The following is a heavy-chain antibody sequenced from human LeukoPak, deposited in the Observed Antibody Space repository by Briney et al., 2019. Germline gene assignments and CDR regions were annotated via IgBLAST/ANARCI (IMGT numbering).Heavy chain of an antibody. CDR1: GGSISSSSYY. J-gene: IGHJ4*02. CDR3: ARSIPTATYFDY. D-gene: IGHD2-2*02. CDR2: IYYSGST. V-gene: IGHV4-39*01. Sequence: SETLSPTCTVSGGSISSSSYYWGWIRQPPGKGLEWIGSIYYSGSTYYNPSFKSRVTISVDTSKNQFSLKLSSVTAADTAVYYCARSIPTATYFDYWGQGTLVTVSS.